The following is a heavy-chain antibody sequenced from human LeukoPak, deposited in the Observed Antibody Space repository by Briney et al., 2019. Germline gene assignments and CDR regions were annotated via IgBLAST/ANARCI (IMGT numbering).Heavy chain of an antibody. Sequence: ASVKVSCKASGYSFSSYGITWVRQAPGQGLEWMGWIRTYNGNTMYGQKFQGRLTFSAEMATDTVYMDLTGLRPDDTAVYYCARDGGSSRYYFDYWGQGTLVTVSS. CDR3: ARDGGSSRYYFDY. CDR1: GYSFSSYG. CDR2: IRTYNGNT. J-gene: IGHJ4*02. V-gene: IGHV1-18*01. D-gene: IGHD3-16*02.